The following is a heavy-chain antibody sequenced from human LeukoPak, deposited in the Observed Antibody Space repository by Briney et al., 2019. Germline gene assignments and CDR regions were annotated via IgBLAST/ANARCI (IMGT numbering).Heavy chain of an antibody. J-gene: IGHJ4*02. CDR3: AKDYDSSGYCTG. CDR2: ISYDGSNK. V-gene: IGHV3-30-3*01. D-gene: IGHD3-22*01. CDR1: GFTFSSYA. Sequence: GGSLRLSCAASGFTFSSYAMHWVRQAPGKGLEWVAVISYDGSNKYYADSVKGRFTISRDNSKNTLYLQMNSLRAEDTAVYYCAKDYDSSGYCTGWGQETLVTVSS.